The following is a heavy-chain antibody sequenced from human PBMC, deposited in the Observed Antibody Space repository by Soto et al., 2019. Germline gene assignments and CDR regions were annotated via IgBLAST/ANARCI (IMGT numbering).Heavy chain of an antibody. Sequence: QVQRVQSGAEVKKPGASVKVSCKASGYTFTSYAMHWVRQAPGQRLEWMGWINAGNGNTKYSQKFQGRVTITRDTSASTAYMELSSLRSEDTAVYYCARGLMVRGVIIGSYWGQGTLVTVSS. CDR3: ARGLMVRGVIIGSY. V-gene: IGHV1-3*01. CDR2: INAGNGNT. CDR1: GYTFTSYA. D-gene: IGHD3-10*01. J-gene: IGHJ4*02.